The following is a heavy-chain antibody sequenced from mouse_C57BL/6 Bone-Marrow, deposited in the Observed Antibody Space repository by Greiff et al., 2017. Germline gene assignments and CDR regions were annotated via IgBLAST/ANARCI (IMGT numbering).Heavy chain of an antibody. Sequence: VQLQQPGAELVKPGASVKLSCKASGYTFTSYWMHWVKQRPGQGLEWIGMIHPNRGSTNYNEKFKSKATLTVDKSSSTAYMQLSSLTSEDSAVYYCARERVTSVWYFDVWGTGTTVTVSS. J-gene: IGHJ1*03. CDR2: IHPNRGST. V-gene: IGHV1-64*01. CDR3: ARERVTSVWYFDV. CDR1: GYTFTSYW. D-gene: IGHD2-2*01.